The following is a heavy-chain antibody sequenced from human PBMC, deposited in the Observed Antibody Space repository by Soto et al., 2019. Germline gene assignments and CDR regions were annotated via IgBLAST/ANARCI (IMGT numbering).Heavy chain of an antibody. V-gene: IGHV3-74*01. CDR2: INSDGSTT. D-gene: IGHD6-13*01. CDR1: GFTFSSYW. Sequence: LRLSCAASGFTFSSYWMHWVRQVPGRGLVWVSTINSDGSTTSYAEPVKGRFTISRDNAKNTVYLQMDSLRAEDTAVYYCARGGAAGNWFDPWGQGTLVTVSS. CDR3: ARGGAAGNWFDP. J-gene: IGHJ5*02.